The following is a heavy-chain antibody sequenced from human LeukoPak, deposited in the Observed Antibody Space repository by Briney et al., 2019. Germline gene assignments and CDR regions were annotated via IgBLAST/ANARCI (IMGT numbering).Heavy chain of an antibody. CDR2: IHYSGST. Sequence: SETLSLTCSVSGGSISSTYWSWIRQPPGKGLEWIGYIHYSGSTNSKSPLKSRVTMSGDTSKNQFSLKLSSVTAADTAVYYCARHAESGSDRFDHWGRRTLVTVSS. J-gene: IGHJ4*02. D-gene: IGHD5-12*01. V-gene: IGHV4-59*08. CDR1: GGSISSTY. CDR3: ARHAESGSDRFDH.